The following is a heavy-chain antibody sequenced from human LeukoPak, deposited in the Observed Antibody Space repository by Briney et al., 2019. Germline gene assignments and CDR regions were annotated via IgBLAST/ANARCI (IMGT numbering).Heavy chain of an antibody. D-gene: IGHD2-2*01. CDR1: GFTFTNYA. CDR2: ITSDSTYI. V-gene: IGHV3-21*01. CDR3: TRYGVSSRTSYIDY. J-gene: IGHJ4*02. Sequence: PGGSLRLSCAASGFTFTNYAMSWVRQAPGEGLEWVSCITSDSTYIYYADSVKGRFTISRDNAKDSLYLQMNSLRAEDTAVYYCTRYGVSSRTSYIDYWGQGTLVTVSS.